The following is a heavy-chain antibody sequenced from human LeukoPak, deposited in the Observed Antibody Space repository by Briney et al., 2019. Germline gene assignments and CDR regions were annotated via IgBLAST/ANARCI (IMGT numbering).Heavy chain of an antibody. CDR3: AKARAVDGPPYYFDP. CDR2: ISWNSDII. Sequence: PGRSLRLSCAASGFTFHDYAMHWVRQAPGKGLQWDSGISWNSDIIGYADSVKGRFTISRDNAKKSLFLQMNSLRAEDTAFYYCAKARAVDGPPYYFDPCGQGTLVTVSS. D-gene: IGHD6-19*01. CDR1: GFTFHDYA. J-gene: IGHJ4*02. V-gene: IGHV3-9*01.